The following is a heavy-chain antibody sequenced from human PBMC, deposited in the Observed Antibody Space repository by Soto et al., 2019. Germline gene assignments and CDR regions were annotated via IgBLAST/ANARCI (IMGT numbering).Heavy chain of an antibody. D-gene: IGHD3-10*01. J-gene: IGHJ6*03. CDR3: AKGGIYYYYYMDV. CDR1: GFTFDDYA. Sequence: DVQLVESGGGLVQPGRSLRLSCAASGFTFDDYAMHWVRQAPGKGLEWVSGISWNSGSIGYADSVKGRFTISRDNAKNSLYLQMNSLRAEDTALYYCAKGGIYYYYYMDVWGKGTTVTVSS. CDR2: ISWNSGSI. V-gene: IGHV3-9*01.